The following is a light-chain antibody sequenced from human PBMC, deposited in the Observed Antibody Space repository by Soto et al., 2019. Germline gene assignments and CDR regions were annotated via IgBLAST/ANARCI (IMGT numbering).Light chain of an antibody. J-gene: IGLJ1*01. Sequence: QSALTQPASVSGTPGQSITISCTGTSSDVGVYNYVSWYQQYPGKAPKLIIYDVSNRPSGVSCRFSGSKSGNTASLTISELQAEDEADYYCNSYAGTSYVFGTGTKVTVL. CDR1: SSDVGVYNY. CDR3: NSYAGTSYV. CDR2: DVS. V-gene: IGLV2-14*03.